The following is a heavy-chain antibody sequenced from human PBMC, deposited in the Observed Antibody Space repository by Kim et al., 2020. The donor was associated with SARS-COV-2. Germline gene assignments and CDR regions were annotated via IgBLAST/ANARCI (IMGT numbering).Heavy chain of an antibody. J-gene: IGHJ4*02. CDR2: IWYDGSNK. Sequence: GGSLRLSCAASGFTFSSYAMHWVRQAPGKGLEWVAVIWYDGSNKYYADSVKGRFTISRDNSKNTLYLQMNSLRAEDTAVYYCAKHSGSYWGQGTLVTVSS. CDR1: GFTFSSYA. D-gene: IGHD1-26*01. CDR3: AKHSGSY. V-gene: IGHV3-33*06.